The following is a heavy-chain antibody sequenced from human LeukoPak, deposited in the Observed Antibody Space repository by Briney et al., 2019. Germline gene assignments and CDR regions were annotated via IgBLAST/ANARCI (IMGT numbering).Heavy chain of an antibody. D-gene: IGHD3-3*01. V-gene: IGHV3-21*01. Sequence: GGSLRLSCAASGFTFSSYSMNWVRQAPGKGLEWVSSISSSSSYIYYADSVKGRFTISRDNAKNSLYLQMNSLRAEDTAVYYCARDPRFGMAIGFDYWGQGTLVTVSS. CDR1: GFTFSSYS. J-gene: IGHJ4*02. CDR3: ARDPRFGMAIGFDY. CDR2: ISSSSSYI.